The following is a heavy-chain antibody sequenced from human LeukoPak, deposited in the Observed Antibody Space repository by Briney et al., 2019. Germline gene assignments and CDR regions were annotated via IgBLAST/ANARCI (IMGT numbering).Heavy chain of an antibody. CDR2: ISSSSSYI. V-gene: IGHV3-21*01. CDR1: GFTFSSYS. Sequence: PGGSLRLSCAASGFTFSSYSMNWVRQAPGKGLEWVSSISSSSSYIYYADSVKGRFTISRDNAKNSLYLQMNSLRAEDAAVYYCARVLGITRGYFDYWGQGTLVTVSS. CDR3: ARVLGITRGYFDY. J-gene: IGHJ4*02. D-gene: IGHD1-26*01.